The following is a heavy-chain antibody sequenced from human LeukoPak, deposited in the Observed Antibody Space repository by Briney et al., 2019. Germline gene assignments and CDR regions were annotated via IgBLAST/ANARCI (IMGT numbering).Heavy chain of an antibody. Sequence: GGSLRLSCAASGFTFDDYAMHWVRQAPGKGLEWVSLISWDGGSTYYADSVKGRFTISRDNSKNSLYLQMNSLRAEDTALYYCAKDMNPPTIHYYYYGMDVWGQGTTVTVSS. CDR1: GFTFDDYA. D-gene: IGHD5-12*01. CDR2: ISWDGGST. J-gene: IGHJ6*02. V-gene: IGHV3-43D*03. CDR3: AKDMNPPTIHYYYYGMDV.